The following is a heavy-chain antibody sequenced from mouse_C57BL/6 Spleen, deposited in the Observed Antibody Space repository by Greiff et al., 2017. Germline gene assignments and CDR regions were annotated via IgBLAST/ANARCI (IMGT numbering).Heavy chain of an antibody. Sequence: EVHLVESGEGLVKPGGSLKLSCAASGFTFSSYAMSWVRQTPEKRLEWVAYISSGGDYIYYADTVKGRFTISRDNARNTLYLQMSSLKSEDTAMYYCTRDRGNLYYAMDYWGQGTSVTVSS. J-gene: IGHJ4*01. V-gene: IGHV5-9-1*02. CDR3: TRDRGNLYYAMDY. CDR1: GFTFSSYA. D-gene: IGHD2-1*01. CDR2: ISSGGDYI.